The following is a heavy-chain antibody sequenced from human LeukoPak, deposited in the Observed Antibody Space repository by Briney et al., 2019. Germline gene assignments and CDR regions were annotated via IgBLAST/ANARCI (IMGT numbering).Heavy chain of an antibody. CDR1: GYTFTSYD. V-gene: IGHV1-8*01. CDR2: TNPKSGNT. Sequence: GASVKVSCKASGYTFTSYDINWVRQATGQGLEWMGSTNPKSGNTGYAQKFQGRVTMTRSTSISTAYMELSSLRPEDTAVYYCARVTGSIDYWGQGTLVTVSS. J-gene: IGHJ4*02. D-gene: IGHD1-26*01. CDR3: ARVTGSIDY.